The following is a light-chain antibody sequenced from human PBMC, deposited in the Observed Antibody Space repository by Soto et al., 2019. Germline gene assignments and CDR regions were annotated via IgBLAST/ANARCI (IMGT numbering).Light chain of an antibody. CDR2: AAS. CDR3: QQLNSYPRT. Sequence: DIQLTQSPSFLSASVGDRVTITCRASQGISSYLAWYQQKPGKAPKLLIYAASTLQSGVPSRFSGSGSGTELTLTISSPQPEDFATYYCQQLNSYPRTFGGGTKVEIK. V-gene: IGKV1-9*01. J-gene: IGKJ4*01. CDR1: QGISSY.